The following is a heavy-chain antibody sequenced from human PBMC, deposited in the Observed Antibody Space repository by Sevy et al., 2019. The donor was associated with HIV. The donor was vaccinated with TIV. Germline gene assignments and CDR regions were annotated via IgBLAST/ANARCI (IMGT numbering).Heavy chain of an antibody. D-gene: IGHD3-22*01. J-gene: IGHJ4*02. CDR1: GFTFSSYA. Sequence: GGSLRLSCAASGFTFSSYAMSWVRQAPGKGLEWVSAISGSGGSTYYADSVKGRFTISRDNSKNTLYLQMNSLRAEDTAVYYCAKVDSSGYYSVSGFDXWGQGTLVTVSS. CDR2: ISGSGGST. CDR3: AKVDSSGYYSVSGFDX. V-gene: IGHV3-23*01.